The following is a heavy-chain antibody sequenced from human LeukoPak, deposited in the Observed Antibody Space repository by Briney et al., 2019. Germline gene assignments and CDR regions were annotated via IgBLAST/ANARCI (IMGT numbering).Heavy chain of an antibody. Sequence: SQTLSLTCTVSGGSISSGAYCWSWIRQPPGKDLEWIGYICDSGSPYYTPSLKSRVSISVDKSRNQFSLKLSSVTAADTAVYYCARGIAAAGGDYWGQGTLVTVSS. CDR2: ICDSGSP. J-gene: IGHJ4*02. D-gene: IGHD6-13*01. CDR1: GGSISSGAYC. V-gene: IGHV4-30-2*01. CDR3: ARGIAAAGGDY.